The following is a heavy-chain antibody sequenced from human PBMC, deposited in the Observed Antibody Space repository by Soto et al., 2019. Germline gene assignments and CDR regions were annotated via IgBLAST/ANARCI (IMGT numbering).Heavy chain of an antibody. Sequence: PSETLSLTCTVSGGSISRSSYYWGWIRQPPGKGLEWIGSIDESGSTYYNPSLKSRVTISVDTSKNQFSLRAEDTAVYYCARDFEMATITALLFDYWGQGTLVTVSS. D-gene: IGHD5-12*01. CDR3: ARDFEMATITALLFDY. CDR1: GGSISRSSYY. V-gene: IGHV4-39*02. CDR2: IDESGST. J-gene: IGHJ4*02.